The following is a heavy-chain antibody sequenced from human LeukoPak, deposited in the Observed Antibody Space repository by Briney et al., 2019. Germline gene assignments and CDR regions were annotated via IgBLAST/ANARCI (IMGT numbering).Heavy chain of an antibody. CDR2: INGNGGST. CDR1: GCTFSDNA. V-gene: IGHV3-43*02. CDR3: AKDSLWAYDY. Sequence: GGSLRLSCAASGCTFSDNAMDWVRQAPGKGLEWVSIINGNGGSTHYADSVKGRFTVSRGNSKDSLYLQMNSLTTENTAFYYCAKDSLWAYDYWGQGTLVTVSS. J-gene: IGHJ4*02. D-gene: IGHD7-27*01.